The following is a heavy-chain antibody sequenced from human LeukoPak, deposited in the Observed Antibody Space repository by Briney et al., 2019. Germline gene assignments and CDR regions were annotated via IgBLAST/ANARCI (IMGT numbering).Heavy chain of an antibody. V-gene: IGHV4-39*01. Sequence: SETLSLTCTVSGGSITRSSYYWGWIRQPPGKGLEWIGSISYSGSTYYNPSLKSRVTISVDTSKNQFSLKLRSVTASDTAVFYCARFDGNHSFGPWGQGTLVTVSS. J-gene: IGHJ5*02. CDR3: ARFDGNHSFGP. D-gene: IGHD1-14*01. CDR1: GGSITRSSYY. CDR2: ISYSGST.